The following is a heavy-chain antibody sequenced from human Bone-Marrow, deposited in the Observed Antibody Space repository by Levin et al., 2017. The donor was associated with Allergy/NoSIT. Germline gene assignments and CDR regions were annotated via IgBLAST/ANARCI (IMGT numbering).Heavy chain of an antibody. CDR3: ARDIEYCSSTSCYRRFDP. V-gene: IGHV4-59*01. CDR2: IYYSGST. D-gene: IGHD2-2*01. Sequence: SETLSLTCTVSGGSISTYYWSWIRQPPGKGLEWIGYIYYSGSTNYNPSLKSRVTISVDTSKNQFSLKLSSVTAADTAVYYCARDIEYCSSTSCYRRFDPWGQGNPVPGSS. J-gene: IGHJ5*02. CDR1: GGSISTYY.